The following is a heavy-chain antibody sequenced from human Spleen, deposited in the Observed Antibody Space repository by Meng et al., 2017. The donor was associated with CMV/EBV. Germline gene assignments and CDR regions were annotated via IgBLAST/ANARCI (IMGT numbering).Heavy chain of an antibody. CDR2: VYYAGSS. Sequence: ITQTTEKVLKWIRYVYYAGSSNYNPSIRSRVFVSVDTSRNRFSLKLSSVTAADTAVYYCASTKNTTFGVVTFETALYNWFDPWGQGTLVTVSS. D-gene: IGHD3-3*01. V-gene: IGHV4-59*13. CDR3: ASTKNTTFGVVTFETALYNWFDP. J-gene: IGHJ5*02.